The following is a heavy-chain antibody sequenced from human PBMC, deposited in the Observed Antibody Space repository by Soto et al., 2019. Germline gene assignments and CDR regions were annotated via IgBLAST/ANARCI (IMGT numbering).Heavy chain of an antibody. V-gene: IGHV1-8*01. CDR2: MNPNSGNT. Sequence: ASVKVSCKASGYTFTSYDINWVRQATGQGLEWMGWMNPNSGNTGYAQKFQGRVTMTRNTSISTAYMELSSLRSEDTAVYYCARVGATVTPDYYYYYMDVCGKGTTVTVSS. D-gene: IGHD4-4*01. CDR1: GYTFTSYD. J-gene: IGHJ6*03. CDR3: ARVGATVTPDYYYYYMDV.